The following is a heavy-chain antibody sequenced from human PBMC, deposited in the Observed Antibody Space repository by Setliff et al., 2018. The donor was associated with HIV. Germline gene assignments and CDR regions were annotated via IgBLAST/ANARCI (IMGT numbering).Heavy chain of an antibody. CDR2: ISAHNGNT. CDR1: GYTFTSYG. D-gene: IGHD3-3*01. CDR3: ARAYNIWSDYNYYYSYFMGV. J-gene: IGHJ6*03. V-gene: IGHV1-18*01. Sequence: GASVKVSCKASGYTFTSYGITWVRQAPGQGLEWMGWISAHNGNTKYAQKFQDRVTMTTDTSTNTAYMELRSLRSADTAVYYCARAYNIWSDYNYYYSYFMGVWGKGTAVTVSS.